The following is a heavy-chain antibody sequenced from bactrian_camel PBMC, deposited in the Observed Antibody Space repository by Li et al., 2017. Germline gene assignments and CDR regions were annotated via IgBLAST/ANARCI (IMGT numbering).Heavy chain of an antibody. CDR1: EYAAC. CDR3: AADQWGGNACATRQAGDFDY. D-gene: IGHD1*01. Sequence: VQLVESGGGSAQAGGSLRLACVASEYAACMAWFRQAPGKERKGIATINTCTRLTYYDQSVRDRITISQDSAKDTVSLQMNNLKPEDTAMYYCAADQWGGNACATRQAGDFDYWGQGTQVTVS. CDR2: INTCTRLT. V-gene: IGHV3S40*01. J-gene: IGHJ6*01.